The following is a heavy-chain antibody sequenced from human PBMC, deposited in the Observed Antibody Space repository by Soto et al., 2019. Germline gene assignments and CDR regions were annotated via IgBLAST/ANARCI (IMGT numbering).Heavy chain of an antibody. CDR3: ARVTDIVVVPASDY. CDR1: GFTTNPDW. V-gene: IGHV3-7*01. D-gene: IGHD2-2*01. J-gene: IGHJ4*02. Sequence: PGGSLRLSCVASGFTTNPDWMSWVRQVPGKGLEWVAMIKQRGTDELYVDSVKGRFIISRDNAKNSLFLQMNSLRAEDTAIYYCARVTDIVVVPASDYWGQGTLVTVSS. CDR2: IKQRGTDE.